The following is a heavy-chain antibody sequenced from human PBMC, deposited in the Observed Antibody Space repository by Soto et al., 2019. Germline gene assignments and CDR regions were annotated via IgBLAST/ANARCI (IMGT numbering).Heavy chain of an antibody. CDR1: GFTFSDFN. CDR2: ISRSGSTI. J-gene: IGHJ4*02. V-gene: IGHV3-11*01. CDR3: AKVDGYTFGRTRYFDC. Sequence: GGSLRLSCAASGFTFSDFNMSWIRQAPGKGLECVSYISRSGSTIYYADSVKGRFTISRDNAKNSLYRQMNSLTAEDTALYYCAKVDGYTFGRTRYFDCWGQGTLVTVSS. D-gene: IGHD5-18*01.